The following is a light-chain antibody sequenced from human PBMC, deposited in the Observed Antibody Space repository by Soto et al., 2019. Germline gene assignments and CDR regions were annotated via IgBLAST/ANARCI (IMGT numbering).Light chain of an antibody. CDR2: LAS. Sequence: DILLTQSPISLTITPGEPASISCRSSQSLRHSNGYSCLVWYLQKPGQSPQLLIFLASNRASGVPERFSGSRSGTDFTLSISRVEAEDVGVYYCIDPLQSPNTFGQGTKLEIK. V-gene: IGKV2-28*01. CDR1: QSLRHSNGYSC. CDR3: IDPLQSPNT. J-gene: IGKJ2*01.